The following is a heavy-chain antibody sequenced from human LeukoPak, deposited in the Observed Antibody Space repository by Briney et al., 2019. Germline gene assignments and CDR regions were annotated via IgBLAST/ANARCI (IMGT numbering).Heavy chain of an antibody. J-gene: IGHJ3*02. V-gene: IGHV3-30*07. D-gene: IGHD3-9*01. CDR2: ISYDGNIK. CDR3: ARDTYDILTGYYKWAFDI. CDR1: GFTFSNYA. Sequence: PGRSLRLSCAASGFTFSNYAMHWVRQAPGKGLDWVAVISYDGNIKIHADSVMGRFTISRDNAKNSLYLQMNSLRAEDTAVYYCARDTYDILTGYYKWAFDIWGQGTMVTVSS.